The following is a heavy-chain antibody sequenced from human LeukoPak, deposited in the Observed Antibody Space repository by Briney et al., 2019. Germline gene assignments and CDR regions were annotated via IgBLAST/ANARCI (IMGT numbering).Heavy chain of an antibody. J-gene: IGHJ4*02. V-gene: IGHV3-23*01. CDR1: GFTFSSYA. D-gene: IGHD2-15*01. CDR3: ARDYDCSGGGCYFGY. CDR2: ISGSGGST. Sequence: PGGSLRLSRAASGFTFSSYAMSWVRQAPGKGLEWVSAISGSGGSTYYADSVKGRFTISRDNSKNTLYLQMNSLRAEDTAVYYCARDYDCSGGGCYFGYWGQGTLVTVSS.